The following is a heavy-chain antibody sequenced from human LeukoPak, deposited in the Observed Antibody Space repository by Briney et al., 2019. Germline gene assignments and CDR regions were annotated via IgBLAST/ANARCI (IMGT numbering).Heavy chain of an antibody. CDR3: ARPYCSSTSCYNSVYNWFDP. V-gene: IGHV4-34*01. D-gene: IGHD2-2*02. J-gene: IGHJ5*02. Sequence: PSETLSLTCAVYGGSFSGYYWSWISQPPGKGLEWIGEINHSGSTNYNPSLKSRVTISVDTSKNQFSLKLSSVTAADTAVYYCARPYCSSTSCYNSVYNWFDPWGQGTLVTVSS. CDR2: INHSGST. CDR1: GGSFSGYY.